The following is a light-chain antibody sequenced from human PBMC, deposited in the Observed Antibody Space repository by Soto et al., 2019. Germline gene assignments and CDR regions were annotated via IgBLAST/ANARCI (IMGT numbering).Light chain of an antibody. CDR3: QNYKYAPLT. CDR1: QDIRNY. Sequence: DIQMTQSPSSLSASVGDRVTITCRASQDIRNYLVWYQKKPGQPPKVLIYAASTLHSGVPYRFSGSGFGTDFTLTISSLQPEDVAAYYCQNYKYAPLTFGGGTKVDIK. V-gene: IGKV1-27*01. J-gene: IGKJ4*01. CDR2: AAS.